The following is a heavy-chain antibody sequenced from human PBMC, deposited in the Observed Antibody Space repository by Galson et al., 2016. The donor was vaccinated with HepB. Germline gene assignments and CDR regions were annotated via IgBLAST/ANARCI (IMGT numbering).Heavy chain of an antibody. J-gene: IGHJ4*02. CDR1: GFSFRSYG. Sequence: SLRLSCAVSGFSFRSYGMNWVRQTPGKGLEWVSYISRTSQTIYYADSVKGRFTISRDNAKNSLYLQMDSLRGEATALYCCALINGGSYFGLDYWGQGTPVTVSS. CDR2: ISRTSQTI. D-gene: IGHD1-26*01. V-gene: IGHV3-48*04. CDR3: ALINGGSYFGLDY.